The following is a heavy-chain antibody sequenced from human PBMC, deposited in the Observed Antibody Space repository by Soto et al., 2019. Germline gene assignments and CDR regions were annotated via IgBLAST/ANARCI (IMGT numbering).Heavy chain of an antibody. V-gene: IGHV5-51*01. D-gene: IGHD6-13*01. CDR2: IYPGDSDA. CDR3: ARPSAYSSSWFSYYGMDV. CDR1: GYSFSSFW. J-gene: IGHJ6*02. Sequence: EVQLVQSGTELKKPGESLKISCKVFGYSFSSFWIGWVRQMPGKGLEWVAIIYPGDSDARYSPSFQGQVTISADKSINTAYLQWNSLKASDSGIYYCARPSAYSSSWFSYYGMDVWGQGTTVTVS.